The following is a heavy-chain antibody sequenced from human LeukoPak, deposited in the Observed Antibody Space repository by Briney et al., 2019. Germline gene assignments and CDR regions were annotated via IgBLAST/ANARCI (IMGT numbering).Heavy chain of an antibody. J-gene: IGHJ4*02. CDR2: IYYSGST. Sequence: SETLSLTCTVSGGSVSSGSYYWSWIRPPPGKGLEWIGYIYYSGSTNYNPSLKSRVTISVDTSKNQFSLKLSSVTAADTAVYYCARGSRYYGSGSYYSYWGQGTLVTASS. CDR1: GGSVSSGSYY. CDR3: ARGSRYYGSGSYYSY. D-gene: IGHD3-10*01. V-gene: IGHV4-61*01.